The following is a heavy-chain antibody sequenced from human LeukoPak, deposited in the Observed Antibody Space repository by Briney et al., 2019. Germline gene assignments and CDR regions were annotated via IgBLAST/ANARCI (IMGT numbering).Heavy chain of an antibody. V-gene: IGHV3-30*02. D-gene: IGHD5-24*01. J-gene: IGHJ4*02. CDR3: ARDSHGYISYYFDY. CDR2: IRYDGSHE. CDR1: GFTLSNYG. Sequence: GGSLRLSCAASGFTLSNYGMHWVRQAPGKGQEGVAFIRYDGSHEYYVDSVRGRFTISRDFSKNTLYLQMNGLRAEDTAVYYCARDSHGYISYYFDYWGQGTLVAVSS.